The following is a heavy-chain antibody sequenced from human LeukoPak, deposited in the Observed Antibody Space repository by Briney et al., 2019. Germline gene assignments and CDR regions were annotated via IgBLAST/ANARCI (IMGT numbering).Heavy chain of an antibody. CDR1: GFTFSSYA. Sequence: GGSLRLSCAASGFTFSSYAMHWVRQAPGKGLEYVSVISSNGGSTYYANSVKGRLTISRDNSKNTLHLQMNSLRAEDTAVYYWGKRLKAITAPYGKDVWGQGTTVTVSS. CDR3: GKRLKAITAPYGKDV. J-gene: IGHJ6*02. CDR2: ISSNGGST. D-gene: IGHD6-6*01. V-gene: IGHV3-64*01.